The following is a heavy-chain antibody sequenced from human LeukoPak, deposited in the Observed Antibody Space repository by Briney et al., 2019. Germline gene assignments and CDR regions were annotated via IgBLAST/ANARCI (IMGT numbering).Heavy chain of an antibody. V-gene: IGHV3-74*01. CDR1: GFSLSGYW. Sequence: GGSLRLSCVASGFSLSGYWMYWVRQAPGKGLMYISRNNGDGSTTNYADVVKGRFTMSRDNVKNTLYLQMNSVRVEDTAVYYCARDPRNVGLAPWGQGTLVTVSS. D-gene: IGHD2-15*01. CDR2: NNGDGSTT. CDR3: ARDPRNVGLAP. J-gene: IGHJ5*02.